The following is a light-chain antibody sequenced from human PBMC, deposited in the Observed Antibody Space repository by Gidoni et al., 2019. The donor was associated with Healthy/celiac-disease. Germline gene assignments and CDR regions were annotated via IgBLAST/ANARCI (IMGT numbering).Light chain of an antibody. J-gene: IGLJ1*01. Sequence: QSALTQPAPVSGSPGQSITISCTGTSSDVGSYNLVSWYQQHPGNAPKLLIYEGSKRPSGVSNRFSGSKSGNTASLTISGLQAEDEADYYCCSYAGSSTFVVFGTGTKVTVL. V-gene: IGLV2-23*03. CDR3: CSYAGSSTFVV. CDR2: EGS. CDR1: SSDVGSYNL.